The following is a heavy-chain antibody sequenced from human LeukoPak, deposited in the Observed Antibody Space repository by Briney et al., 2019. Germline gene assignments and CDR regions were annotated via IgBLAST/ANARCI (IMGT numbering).Heavy chain of an antibody. Sequence: ASVKVSCKASGYTFTGYYMHWVRQAPGQGLEWMGWINPNSGGTNYAQKFQGRVTMTRDTSISTAYMELRSLRSDDTAVYYCARDLDGYKLDYWGQGTLVTVSS. CDR3: ARDLDGYKLDY. CDR2: INPNSGGT. V-gene: IGHV1-2*02. D-gene: IGHD5-24*01. CDR1: GYTFTGYY. J-gene: IGHJ4*02.